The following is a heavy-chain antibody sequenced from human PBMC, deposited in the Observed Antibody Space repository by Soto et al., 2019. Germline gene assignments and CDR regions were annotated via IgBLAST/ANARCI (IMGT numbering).Heavy chain of an antibody. J-gene: IGHJ3*02. CDR3: TTDAPYYDFWSGYRPLYAFDI. D-gene: IGHD3-3*01. CDR2: IKSKTDGGTT. CDR1: GFTFSNAW. V-gene: IGHV3-15*01. Sequence: KPGGSLRLSCAASGFTFSNAWMSWVRQAPGKGLEWVGRIKSKTDGGTTDYAAPVKGRFTISRDDSKNTLYLQMNSLKTEDTAVYYCTTDAPYYDFWSGYRPLYAFDIWGQGTMVTVSS.